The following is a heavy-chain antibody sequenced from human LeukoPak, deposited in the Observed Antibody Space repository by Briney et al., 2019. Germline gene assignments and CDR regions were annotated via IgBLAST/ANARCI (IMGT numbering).Heavy chain of an antibody. CDR2: IYYSGST. CDR1: GGSISSYY. J-gene: IGHJ5*02. Sequence: SGTLSLTCTVSGGSISSYYWSWIRQPPGKGLEWIGYIYYSGSTNYNPSLKSRVTISVDTSKNQFSLKLSPVTAADTAVYYCARDLGGVEANWFDPWGQGTLVTVSS. V-gene: IGHV4-59*01. CDR3: ARDLGGVEANWFDP. D-gene: IGHD3-16*01.